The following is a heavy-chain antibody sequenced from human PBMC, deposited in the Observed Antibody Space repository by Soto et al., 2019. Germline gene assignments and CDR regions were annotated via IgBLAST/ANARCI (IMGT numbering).Heavy chain of an antibody. D-gene: IGHD3-10*01. J-gene: IGHJ4*02. CDR1: GFSFRSHA. CDR3: VRAPLSGSYYNDPFAY. CDR2: MSGSGDGT. V-gene: IGHV3-23*01. Sequence: GGCLRLSCAASGFSFRSHAMCWVRQAPGKGLERVSGMSGSGDGTHYAGSVKGRFTVSRDNSKSPLYLQIIILRANATAVYYCVRAPLSGSYYNDPFAYWREGTLGT.